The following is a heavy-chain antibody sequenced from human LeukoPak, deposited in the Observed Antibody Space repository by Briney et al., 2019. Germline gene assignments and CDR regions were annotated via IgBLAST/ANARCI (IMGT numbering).Heavy chain of an antibody. D-gene: IGHD4-17*01. CDR2: IYYSGST. CDR1: GDSISSYY. J-gene: IGHJ4*02. CDR3: ARGADYGDLYFDY. V-gene: IGHV4-59*12. Sequence: SETLSLTCTVSGDSISSYYWTWIRQPPGKGQWLIGYIYYSGSTNYNPSLKSRVTISVDTSKNQFSLKLSSVTAADTAVYYCARGADYGDLYFDYWGRGALVTASS.